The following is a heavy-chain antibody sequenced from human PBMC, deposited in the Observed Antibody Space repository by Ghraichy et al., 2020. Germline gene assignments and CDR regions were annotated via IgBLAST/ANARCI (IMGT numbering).Heavy chain of an antibody. Sequence: GESPNISCVGSGFTFSGYGMNWVRQSPGKGLEWVSYITSRGRSIFYAASVKGRFTISRDNARNSLSLQMNSLIDEDTAVYYCARASRVVRFYYYDGMDVWGQGTTVTVAS. J-gene: IGHJ6*02. CDR3: ARASRVVRFYYYDGMDV. CDR1: GFTFSGYG. D-gene: IGHD4-23*01. CDR2: ITSRGRSI. V-gene: IGHV3-48*02.